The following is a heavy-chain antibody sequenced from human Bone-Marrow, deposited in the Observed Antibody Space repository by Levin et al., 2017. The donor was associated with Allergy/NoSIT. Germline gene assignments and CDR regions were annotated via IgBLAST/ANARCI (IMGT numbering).Heavy chain of an antibody. CDR1: GFILRNYY. V-gene: IGHV3-11*01. D-gene: IGHD1-14*01. CDR3: GREYATSYYRIAVDH. CDR2: ISPTGSTT. Sequence: GESLKISCTASGFILRNYYMSWIRQAPGKGLEWVAYISPTGSTTYYADSVRGRFTISRDNAENSLYLQLDSLRVEDTAVYYCGREYATSYYRIAVDHWGQGSLVTVPS. J-gene: IGHJ4*02.